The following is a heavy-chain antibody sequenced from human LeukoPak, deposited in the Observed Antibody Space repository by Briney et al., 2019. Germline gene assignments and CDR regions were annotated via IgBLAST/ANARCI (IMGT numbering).Heavy chain of an antibody. J-gene: IGHJ4*02. D-gene: IGHD6-13*01. CDR1: GYSISTGYY. Sequence: SETLSLTCTVSGYSISTGYYWGWIRQPPGMGLEWIGIIYHSGITFYNPSLKRRVTISVDTSKNQFSLKLNSVTATDTAVYYCAKDDHSSSWWGYYFDYWGQGTLVTVSS. CDR2: IYHSGIT. V-gene: IGHV4-38-2*02. CDR3: AKDDHSSSWWGYYFDY.